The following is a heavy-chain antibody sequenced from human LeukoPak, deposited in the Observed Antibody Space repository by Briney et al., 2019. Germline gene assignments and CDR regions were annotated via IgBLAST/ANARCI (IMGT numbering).Heavy chain of an antibody. D-gene: IGHD2-21*02. CDR1: GFTFSNAW. V-gene: IGHV3-23*01. CDR3: AKNNPIVVVTARGDY. J-gene: IGHJ4*02. CDR2: ISGSGGST. Sequence: GGSLRLSCAASGFTFSNAWMSWVRQAPGKGLEWVSAISGSGGSTYYADSVKGRFTISRDNSKNTLYLQMNSLRAEDTAVYYCAKNNPIVVVTARGDYWGQGTLVTVSS.